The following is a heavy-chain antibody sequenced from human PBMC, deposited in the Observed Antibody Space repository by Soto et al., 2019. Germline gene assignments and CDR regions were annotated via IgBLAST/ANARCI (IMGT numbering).Heavy chain of an antibody. D-gene: IGHD2-15*01. Sequence: QVQLVQSGAEVKKPGASVKVSCKASGYTFTSYYMHWVRQAPGQGLEWMGIINPSGGSTSYAQKCEGRVTVTRDTAPSTGCVEGRSLRSEDTAVYYCAIVDCSGGSCYSIDYWGQGALVTVSS. CDR1: GYTFTSYY. J-gene: IGHJ4*02. CDR2: INPSGGST. CDR3: AIVDCSGGSCYSIDY. V-gene: IGHV1-46*03.